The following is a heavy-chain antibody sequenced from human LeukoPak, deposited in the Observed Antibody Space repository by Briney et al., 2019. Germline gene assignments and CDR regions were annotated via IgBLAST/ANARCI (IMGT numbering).Heavy chain of an antibody. D-gene: IGHD2-21*02. CDR3: AKVGMVVTVEFDY. CDR1: GFTFSSYA. V-gene: IGHV3-23*01. J-gene: IGHJ4*02. CDR2: SGSGGST. Sequence: PGGSLRLSCAASGFTFSSYAMSWVRQAPGKGLEWVSASGSGGSTYYADSVKGRFTISRDNSKNTLYLQMNSLRAEDTAVYYCAKVGMVVTVEFDYWGQGTLVTVSS.